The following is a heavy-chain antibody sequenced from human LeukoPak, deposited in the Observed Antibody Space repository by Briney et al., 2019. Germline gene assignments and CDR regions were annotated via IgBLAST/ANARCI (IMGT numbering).Heavy chain of an antibody. CDR1: DSMSRRFK. V-gene: IGHV3-48*01. CDR2: ISDDSSTI. Sequence: GGSLRLSCAASDSMSRRFKMNWVRQAPGKGLEWVSYISDDSSTIHYADSVKGRFTISRGNAENSLYLQMNSLRAEDTAVYYCARGGYNYGSVFDYWGQGTLATVSS. CDR3: ARGGYNYGSVFDY. J-gene: IGHJ4*02. D-gene: IGHD5-18*01.